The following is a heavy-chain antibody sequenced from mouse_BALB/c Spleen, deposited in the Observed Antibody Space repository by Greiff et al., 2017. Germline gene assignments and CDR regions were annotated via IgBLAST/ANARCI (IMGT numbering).Heavy chain of an antibody. J-gene: IGHJ3*01. CDR2: IWAGGST. CDR3: ARAYMITTSWFAY. D-gene: IGHD2-4*01. Sequence: VQLQQSGPGLVAPSQSLSITCTVSGFSLTSYGVHWVRQPPGKGLEWLGVIWAGGSTNYNSALMSRLSISKDNSKSQVFLKMNSLQTDDTAMYYCARAYMITTSWFAYWGQGTLVTVSA. CDR1: GFSLTSYG. V-gene: IGHV2-9*02.